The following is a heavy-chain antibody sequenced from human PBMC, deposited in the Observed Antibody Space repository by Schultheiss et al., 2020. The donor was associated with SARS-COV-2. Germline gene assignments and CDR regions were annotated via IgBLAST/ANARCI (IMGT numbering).Heavy chain of an antibody. CDR3: ARHVVAAGPSFDY. CDR2: IYYSGST. CDR1: GGSISSGGYY. J-gene: IGHJ4*02. Sequence: GSLRLSCAVSGGSISSGGYYWSWIRQHPGKGLEWIGYIYYSGSTNYNPSLKSRVTISVDTSKNQFSLKLSSVTAADTAVYYCARHVVAAGPSFDYWGQGTLVTVSS. V-gene: IGHV4-61*08. D-gene: IGHD6-6*01.